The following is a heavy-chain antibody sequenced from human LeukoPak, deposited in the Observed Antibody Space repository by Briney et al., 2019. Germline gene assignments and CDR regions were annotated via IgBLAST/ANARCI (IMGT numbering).Heavy chain of an antibody. D-gene: IGHD6-19*01. V-gene: IGHV3-53*01. CDR3: ASYSSGWTDVPFDY. J-gene: IGHJ4*02. CDR2: IYSGGST. CDR1: GFTVSSNY. Sequence: GGSLRLSCAASGFTVSSNYMSWVRQAPGKGLEWVSVIYSGGSTYYADSVKGRFTISRDNSKNTLYLQMNSLRAEDTAVYYCASYSSGWTDVPFDYWGQGTLVTVSS.